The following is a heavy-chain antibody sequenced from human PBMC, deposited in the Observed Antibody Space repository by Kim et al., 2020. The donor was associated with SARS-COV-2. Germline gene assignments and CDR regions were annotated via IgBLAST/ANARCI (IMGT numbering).Heavy chain of an antibody. Sequence: SETLSLTCTVSGGSISSSSYYWGWIRQPPGKGLEWIGSIYYSGSTYYNPSLKSRVTISVDTSKNQFSLKLSSVTAADTAVYYCARLSIAARPEGLYWGQGTLVTVSS. CDR1: GGSISSSSYY. D-gene: IGHD6-6*01. J-gene: IGHJ4*02. CDR2: IYYSGST. CDR3: ARLSIAARPEGLY. V-gene: IGHV4-39*01.